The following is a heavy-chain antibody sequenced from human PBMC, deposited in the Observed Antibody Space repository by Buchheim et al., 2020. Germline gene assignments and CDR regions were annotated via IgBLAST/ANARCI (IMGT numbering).Heavy chain of an antibody. CDR2: IYYSGST. CDR3: ARERRGHDSSGYYFYYGMDV. J-gene: IGHJ6*02. CDR1: DGSISSGDYY. V-gene: IGHV4-30-4*01. Sequence: QVQLQESGPGLVKPSQTLSLTCTVSDGSISSGDYYWSWIRQPPGKGLEWIGYIYYSGSTYYNPSLKSRVTISVDTSKNQFSLKLSSVTAADTAVYYCARERRGHDSSGYYFYYGMDVWGQGTT. D-gene: IGHD3-22*01.